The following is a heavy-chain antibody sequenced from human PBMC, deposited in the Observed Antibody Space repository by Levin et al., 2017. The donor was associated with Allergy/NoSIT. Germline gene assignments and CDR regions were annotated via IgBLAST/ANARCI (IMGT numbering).Heavy chain of an antibody. Sequence: GESLKISCAASGFTFSSYGMHWVRQAPGKGLEWVAVISYDGSNKYYADSVTGRFTISRDNSKTTLYLQMNSLRAEDTAVYYCAKDRIAYYYGVDVWGQGTTVTVSS. D-gene: IGHD6-13*01. CDR1: GFTFSSYG. CDR3: AKDRIAYYYGVDV. J-gene: IGHJ6*02. CDR2: ISYDGSNK. V-gene: IGHV3-30*18.